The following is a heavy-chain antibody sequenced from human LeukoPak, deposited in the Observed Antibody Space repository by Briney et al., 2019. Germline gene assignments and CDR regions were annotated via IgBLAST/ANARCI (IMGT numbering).Heavy chain of an antibody. J-gene: IGHJ4*02. CDR2: IKRKTDGETT. V-gene: IGHV3-15*01. D-gene: IGHD6-13*01. CDR3: TQVGMADF. Sequence: GGSLRLSCAASGFTFSNAWMSWVRQAPGKGLEWVGRIKRKTDGETTHYAAPVKGRFTISRDDSKNTLYLQMNSLRTEDTAVYYCTQVGMADFWGQGTLVTVSS. CDR1: GFTFSNAW.